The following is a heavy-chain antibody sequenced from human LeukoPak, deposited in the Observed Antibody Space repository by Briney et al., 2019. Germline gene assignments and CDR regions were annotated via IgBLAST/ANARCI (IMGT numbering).Heavy chain of an antibody. CDR3: ARLSKTDAFDI. CDR1: GGSISSSNFY. Sequence: PSETLSLTCAVSGGSISSSNFYWGWIRQPPGKGLEWIGSIYYSGSTYYNPSLKSRVTISVDTSKNQFSLKLSSVTAADTAVYYCARLSKTDAFDIWGQGTMVTVSS. V-gene: IGHV4-39*01. CDR2: IYYSGST. J-gene: IGHJ3*02. D-gene: IGHD2/OR15-2a*01.